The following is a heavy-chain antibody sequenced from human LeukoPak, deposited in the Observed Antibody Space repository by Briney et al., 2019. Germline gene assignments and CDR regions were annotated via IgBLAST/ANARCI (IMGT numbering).Heavy chain of an antibody. CDR1: GGSFSGYY. D-gene: IGHD3-10*01. Sequence: PSETLSLTCAVYGGSFSGYYWSWIRQPPGKGLEWIGEINHSGSTNYSPSLKSRVTISVDTSKNRFSLKLSSVTAADTAVYYCARHVGNSGSGSYLTYFDYWGQGTLVTVSS. CDR3: ARHVGNSGSGSYLTYFDY. J-gene: IGHJ4*02. V-gene: IGHV4-34*01. CDR2: INHSGST.